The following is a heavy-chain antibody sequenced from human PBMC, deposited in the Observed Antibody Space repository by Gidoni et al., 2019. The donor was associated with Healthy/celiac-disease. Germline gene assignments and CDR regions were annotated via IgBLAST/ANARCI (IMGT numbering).Heavy chain of an antibody. D-gene: IGHD2-15*01. CDR2: ISYDGSNK. CDR1: GLTCSSYG. Sequence: QVQLVESGGGVVQPGRSLRLSCAASGLTCSSYGMHWVRQAPGKGLEWVAVISYDGSNKYYADSVKGRFTISRDNSKNTLYLQMNSLRAEDTAVYYCAKVGPPYCSGGSCYSYYFDYWGQGTLVTVSS. CDR3: AKVGPPYCSGGSCYSYYFDY. J-gene: IGHJ4*02. V-gene: IGHV3-30*18.